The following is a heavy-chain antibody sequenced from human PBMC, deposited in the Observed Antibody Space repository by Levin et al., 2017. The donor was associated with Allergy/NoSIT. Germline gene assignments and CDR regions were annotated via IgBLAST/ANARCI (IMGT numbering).Heavy chain of an antibody. D-gene: IGHD4-17*01. CDR1: GFTVSSSY. J-gene: IGHJ2*01. V-gene: IGHV3-53*01. CDR2: LYSGGSA. Sequence: GESLKISCAASGFTVSSSYMSWVRQAPGKGLEWVSVLYSGGSAYYADSVQGRFTISRDNSKNTLYLQMNSLRAEDTAVYYCAVPRAVTTVLDFDLWGRGTLVTVSS. CDR3: AVPRAVTTVLDFDL.